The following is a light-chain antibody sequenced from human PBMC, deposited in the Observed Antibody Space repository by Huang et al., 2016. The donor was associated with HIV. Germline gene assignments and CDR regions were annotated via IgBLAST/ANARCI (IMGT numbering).Light chain of an antibody. J-gene: IGKJ1*01. Sequence: DIVMTQSPDSLAVSPGVRATINCRSSQTVLYSLNKKNYLAWFQQNPGRPPKLLIYWATTRESGVPDRFSGSGSGTDFTLTINNLQAEDVAVYFCLQYYSVPQTFGHGTKVEIK. CDR2: WAT. CDR1: QTVLYSLNKKNY. V-gene: IGKV4-1*01. CDR3: LQYYSVPQT.